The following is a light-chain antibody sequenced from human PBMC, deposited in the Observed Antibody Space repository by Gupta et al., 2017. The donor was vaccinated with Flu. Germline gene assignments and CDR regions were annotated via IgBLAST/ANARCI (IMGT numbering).Light chain of an antibody. CDR2: NEN. V-gene: IGLV1-44*01. J-gene: IGLJ3*02. CDR1: SNIGSNV. CDR3: AAWDDSLTALSADGSLTGLWV. Sequence: SNIGSNVVSWYQQLTGTAPRLLIYNENQRPSGVPDRFSGSKSGTSASLAIGGLQSEDEADYYWAAWDDSLTALSADGSLTGLWVFGGGTKLSVL.